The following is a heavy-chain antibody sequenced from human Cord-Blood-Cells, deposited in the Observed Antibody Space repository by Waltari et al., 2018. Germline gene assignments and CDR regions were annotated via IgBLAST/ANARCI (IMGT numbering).Heavy chain of an antibody. D-gene: IGHD6-13*01. Sequence: QLQLQESGPGLVKPSETLSLTCTVSGGSISSSSSYWGWIRQPPGKGLEWIGSIYYSGSTSYNPSLKSRVTISVDTSKNQFALKLSSVTAADTAVYYCAAGMAAAGTRWFDPWGQGTLVTVSS. CDR1: GGSISSSSSY. CDR2: IYYSGST. V-gene: IGHV4-39*01. CDR3: AAGMAAAGTRWFDP. J-gene: IGHJ5*02.